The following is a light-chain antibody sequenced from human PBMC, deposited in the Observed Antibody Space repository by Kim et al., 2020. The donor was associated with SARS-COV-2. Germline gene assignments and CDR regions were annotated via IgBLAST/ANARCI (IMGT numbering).Light chain of an antibody. V-gene: IGLV1-40*01. CDR1: TSNIGAGFN. Sequence: VTISCTGGTSNIGAGFNVHWYQCLPGTAPKLLISDDSNRPSGVPDRFSASKSATAASLAISGLQTEDEAVYYCQSYDTSLSGFVIFGGGTQLTVL. CDR2: DDS. J-gene: IGLJ2*01. CDR3: QSYDTSLSGFVI.